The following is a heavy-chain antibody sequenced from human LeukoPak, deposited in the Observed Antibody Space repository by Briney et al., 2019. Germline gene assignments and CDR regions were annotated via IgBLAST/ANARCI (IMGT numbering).Heavy chain of an antibody. D-gene: IGHD3-10*01. Sequence: SETLSLTCTVSGGSTSTYYWSWIRQPPGKGLEWIGYIYYRVTSDYNPSLKSRVTMSVDMSTRQISLKLSSVTAADTAVYYCARAVGGDGSGSLWGPGTLVTVSS. CDR2: IYYRVTS. J-gene: IGHJ4*02. V-gene: IGHV4-59*01. CDR3: ARAVGGDGSGSL. CDR1: GGSTSTYY.